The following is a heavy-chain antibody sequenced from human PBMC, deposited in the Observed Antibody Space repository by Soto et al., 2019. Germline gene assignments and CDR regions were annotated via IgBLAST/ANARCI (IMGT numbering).Heavy chain of an antibody. D-gene: IGHD3-3*01. J-gene: IGHJ6*02. Sequence: ARWSLRLSCAASGFTCSSYWMSWFRQAPGKGLEWVANIKQDGSEKYYVDSVKGRFTISRDNAKNSLYLQTNSLRAEDTAVYYCARCITIFGVVAPTYYYYGMDVWGQGTTVTVS. CDR1: GFTCSSYW. CDR2: IKQDGSEK. V-gene: IGHV3-7*01. CDR3: ARCITIFGVVAPTYYYYGMDV.